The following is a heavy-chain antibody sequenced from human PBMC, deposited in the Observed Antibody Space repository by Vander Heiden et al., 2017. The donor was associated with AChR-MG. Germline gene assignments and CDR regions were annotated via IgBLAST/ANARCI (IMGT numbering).Heavy chain of an antibody. CDR1: GFTFSDYN. CDR2: MSRRGSNI. J-gene: IGHJ6*02. CDR3: ARRRVVPAVSYYYGMDV. Sequence: QVQLVASGGGLVKPGGSLRLSCAASGFTFSDYNMGWNRQAPGKGREWVSYMSRRGSNIYYADSVKGRFTISRDNAKNSLYLQMNSLRAEDTAVYYCARRRVVPAVSYYYGMDVWGQGTTVTVSS. V-gene: IGHV3-11*01. D-gene: IGHD2-2*01.